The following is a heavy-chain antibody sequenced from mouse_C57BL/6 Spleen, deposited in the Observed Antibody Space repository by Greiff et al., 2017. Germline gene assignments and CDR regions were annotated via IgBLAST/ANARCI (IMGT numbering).Heavy chain of an antibody. CDR3: ARGNYDYDGFDY. Sequence: VQLQQPGAELVKPGASVKISCKASGYAFSSYWMHWVKQRPGKGLEWIGQIYPGDGDTNYNGKFKGKATLTADKSSSTAYMQLSSLTSEDSAVYFCARGNYDYDGFDYWGQGTTLTVSS. J-gene: IGHJ2*01. CDR2: IYPGDGDT. CDR1: GYAFSSYW. D-gene: IGHD2-4*01. V-gene: IGHV1-80*01.